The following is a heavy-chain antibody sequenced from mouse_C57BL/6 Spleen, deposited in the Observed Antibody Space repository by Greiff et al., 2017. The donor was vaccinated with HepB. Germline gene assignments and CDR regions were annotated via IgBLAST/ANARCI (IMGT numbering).Heavy chain of an antibody. Sequence: QVQLQQPGAELVMPGASVKLSCKASGYTFTSYWMHWVKQRPGQGLEWIGEIDPSDSYTNYNQKFKGKSTLTVDKSSSTAYMQLSSLTSEDSAVYYCARGVLRWGFYFDYWGQGTTLTVSS. CDR2: IDPSDSYT. J-gene: IGHJ2*01. V-gene: IGHV1-69*01. CDR3: ARGVLRWGFYFDY. CDR1: GYTFTSYW. D-gene: IGHD1-1*01.